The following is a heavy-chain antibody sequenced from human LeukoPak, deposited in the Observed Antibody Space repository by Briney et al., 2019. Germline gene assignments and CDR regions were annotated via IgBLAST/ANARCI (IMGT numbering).Heavy chain of an antibody. Sequence: SETLSLTCAVYGGSFSGYYWSWIRQPPGKGLEWIGEINHSGSTNYDPSLKSRVTISVDTSKYQFSLKLSSVTAADTAVHYCARVAGDYDYVWGSYRFFDYWGQGTLVTVSS. J-gene: IGHJ4*02. CDR1: GGSFSGYY. D-gene: IGHD3-16*02. CDR2: INHSGST. V-gene: IGHV4-34*01. CDR3: ARVAGDYDYVWGSYRFFDY.